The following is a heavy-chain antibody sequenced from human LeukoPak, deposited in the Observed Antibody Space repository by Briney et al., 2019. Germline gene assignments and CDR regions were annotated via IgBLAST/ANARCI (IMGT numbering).Heavy chain of an antibody. CDR1: GFTFSSYW. CDR3: AKDPLWFGEKHLDHAFDI. D-gene: IGHD3-10*01. CDR2: IKQDGSEK. V-gene: IGHV3-7*01. J-gene: IGHJ3*02. Sequence: GGSLRLSCAASGFTFSSYWMSWVRQFPGNGLEWVANIKQDGSEKYYADSVKGRFTISRDNSKNTLYLQMNSLRAEDTAVYYCAKDPLWFGEKHLDHAFDIWGQGTMVTVSS.